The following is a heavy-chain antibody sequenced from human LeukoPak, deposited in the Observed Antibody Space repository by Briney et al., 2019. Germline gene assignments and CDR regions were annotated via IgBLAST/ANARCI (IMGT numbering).Heavy chain of an antibody. CDR2: MYHSGST. V-gene: IGHV4-59*01. CDR1: GDSISSYY. CDR3: ARWVDSGRLDY. D-gene: IGHD3-10*01. J-gene: IGHJ4*02. Sequence: PSETLSLTCTVSGDSISSYYWSWMRQPPGKGLEWIGYMYHSGSTNYNPSPKSRVAMSVDTSKKQFSLKLSSVTAADTAVYYCARWVDSGRLDYWGQGTLVTVSS.